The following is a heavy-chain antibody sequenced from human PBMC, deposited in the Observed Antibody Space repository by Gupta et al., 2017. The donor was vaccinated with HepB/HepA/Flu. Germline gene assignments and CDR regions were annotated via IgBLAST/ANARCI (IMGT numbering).Heavy chain of an antibody. CDR3: ARDVNSANWNDGNWFEP. CDR1: GGSISSTNW. CDR2: IFHSGRT. V-gene: IGHV4-4*02. J-gene: IGHJ5*02. D-gene: IGHD1-20*01. Sequence: QVQLQESGPGLVKPSGTLSLTCAVSGGSISSTNWWTWVRQPPGKGLEWIGEIFHSGRTTYNPSLKSRVTISMDKSKNQFSLKLSSVSAADTAVYYCARDVNSANWNDGNWFEPWGQGTLVTVAS.